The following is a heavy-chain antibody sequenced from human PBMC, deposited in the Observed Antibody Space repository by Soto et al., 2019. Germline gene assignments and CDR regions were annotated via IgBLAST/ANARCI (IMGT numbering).Heavy chain of an antibody. CDR3: ARTEATGVSIRSGAFDI. CDR1: GYTFTGYY. V-gene: IGHV1-2*04. Sequence: ASVKVSCKASGYTFTGYYMHWVRQAPGQGLEWMGWINPNSGGTNYAQKFQGWVTMTRDTSISTAYMELSRLRSDDTAVYYCARTEATGVSIRSGAFDIWGQGTMVTVSS. J-gene: IGHJ3*02. D-gene: IGHD7-27*01. CDR2: INPNSGGT.